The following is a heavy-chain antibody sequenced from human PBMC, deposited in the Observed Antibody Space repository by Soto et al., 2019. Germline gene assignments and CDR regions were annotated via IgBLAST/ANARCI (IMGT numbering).Heavy chain of an antibody. V-gene: IGHV1-69*12. J-gene: IGHJ4*02. CDR1: GGTFSSYA. D-gene: IGHD2-2*01. CDR2: IIPIFGTA. CDR3: ARAGYQLLHYFDY. Sequence: QVQLVQSGAEVKKPGSSVQVSCKASGGTFSSYAISWVRQSPGQGLEWMGGIIPIFGTANYAQKFQGRVTITAAEYTSTAYMELSSLRSEDKAVYYCARAGYQLLHYFDYWGQGTLVTVSS.